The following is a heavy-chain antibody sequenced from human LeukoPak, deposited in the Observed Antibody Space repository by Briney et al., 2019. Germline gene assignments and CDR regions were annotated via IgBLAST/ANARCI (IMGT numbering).Heavy chain of an antibody. CDR2: IYYSANT. J-gene: IGHJ6*03. CDR3: ARAEGIGANYYYMDV. D-gene: IGHD3-3*01. CDR1: GGSISSYY. V-gene: IGHV4-59*01. Sequence: SETLSLTCTVSGGSISSYYWSWIRQPPGKGLEWLGYIYYSANTNYNPSLKSRVTISVDTSKNQFSLKLSSVTAADTAVYYCARAEGIGANYYYMDVWGRGTTVTVSS.